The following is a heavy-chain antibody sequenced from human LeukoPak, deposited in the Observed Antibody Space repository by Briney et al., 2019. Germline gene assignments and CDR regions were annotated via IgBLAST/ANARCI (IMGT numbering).Heavy chain of an antibody. D-gene: IGHD3-10*01. CDR1: GFNFSTNG. J-gene: IGHJ4*02. CDR3: ARDFDDVNGNYYYIPVY. CDR2: IRFDGTKT. Sequence: GGSLRLSCETSGFNFSTNGMRWVRQAPGEGLEWVSFIRFDGTKTFYGDSVRGRFTISRDNPKNSLYLQVSSLRGDDTAVYYCARDFDDVNGNYYYIPVYWGQGTLVTVSS. V-gene: IGHV3-30*02.